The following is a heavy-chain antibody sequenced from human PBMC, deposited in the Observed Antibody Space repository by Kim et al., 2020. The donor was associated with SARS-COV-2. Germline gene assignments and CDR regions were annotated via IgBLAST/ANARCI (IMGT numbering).Heavy chain of an antibody. J-gene: IGHJ5*02. CDR3: ARDSGYSNANNWFDP. Sequence: SETLSLTCTVSGGSINSGGYYWSWIRQHPGKGLEWIGYIYYSGSTYYNPSLKSRVTISVDTSKNQFSLKLSSVTAADTAVYYCARDSGYSNANNWFDPWGQGTLVTVSS. CDR2: IYYSGST. D-gene: IGHD4-4*01. CDR1: GGSINSGGYY. V-gene: IGHV4-31*03.